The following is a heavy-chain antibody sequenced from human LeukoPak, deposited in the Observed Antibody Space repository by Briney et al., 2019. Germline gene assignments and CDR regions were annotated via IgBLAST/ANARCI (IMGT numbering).Heavy chain of an antibody. CDR1: GFTFSSFA. J-gene: IGHJ4*02. Sequence: GGSLRLSCAASGFTFSSFAIPWVRQAPGKGREWVSSISGGSDTTFYADSVKGRFTVSRDNSKNTLYLQMNSLRAEDTAVYYCAPPRFDSGRGWGPGTLVTVSS. CDR3: APPRFDSGRG. V-gene: IGHV3-23*01. D-gene: IGHD3-10*01. CDR2: ISGGSDTT.